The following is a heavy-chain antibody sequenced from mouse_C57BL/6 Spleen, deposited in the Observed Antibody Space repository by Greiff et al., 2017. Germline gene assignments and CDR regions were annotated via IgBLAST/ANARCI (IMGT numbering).Heavy chain of an antibody. V-gene: IGHV1-64*01. CDR2: IHPNSGST. CDR3: ADGDYDGAWFAY. J-gene: IGHJ3*01. CDR1: GYTFTSYW. Sequence: VQLPQPGAELVKPGASVKLSCKASGYTFTSYWMHWVKQRPGQGLEWIGMIHPNSGSTNYNEKFKSKATLTVDKSSSTAYMQLSSLTSEDSAVYYCADGDYDGAWFAYWGQGTLVTVSA. D-gene: IGHD2-4*01.